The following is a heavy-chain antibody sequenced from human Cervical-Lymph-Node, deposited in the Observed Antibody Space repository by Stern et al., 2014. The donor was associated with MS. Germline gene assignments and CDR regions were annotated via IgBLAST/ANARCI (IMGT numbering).Heavy chain of an antibody. J-gene: IGHJ4*02. CDR2: ISAGGSI. V-gene: IGHV3-23*04. CDR3: RKHQAGERTPSDY. Sequence: EVQLVESGGGLIQPGGSLRLSCAASGFTFSNYAMSWVRQAPGKGLEWVSTISAGGSIYYTDSVKGRFTISRDNSMNTLYLQMHGLGAEDTAVYYCRKHQAGERTPSDYWGQGTLVTVSS. D-gene: IGHD1-1*01. CDR1: GFTFSNYA.